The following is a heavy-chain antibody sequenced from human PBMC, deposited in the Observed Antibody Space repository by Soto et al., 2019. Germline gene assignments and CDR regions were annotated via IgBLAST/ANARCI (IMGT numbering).Heavy chain of an antibody. CDR1: GYTFTSYG. D-gene: IGHD5-12*01. Sequence: ASVKVSCKASGYTFTSYGISWVRQAPGQGLEWMGWISAYNGNTNYAQKLQGRVTMTTDTSTSTAYMELRSLRSDDTAVYHCARKDKLRDGYNFFDYWGQGTLVTVSS. CDR3: ARKDKLRDGYNFFDY. CDR2: ISAYNGNT. J-gene: IGHJ4*02. V-gene: IGHV1-18*01.